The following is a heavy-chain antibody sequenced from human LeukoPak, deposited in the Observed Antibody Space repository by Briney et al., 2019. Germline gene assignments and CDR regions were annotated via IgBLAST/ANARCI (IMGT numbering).Heavy chain of an antibody. CDR3: APTYSFTKGGYDY. J-gene: IGHJ4*02. Sequence: PSETLSLTCTVSGGSISGSDYHWGWIRQPPGKGLEWIGSINDRGHTYYNPSLQSRVSVSVDMPKNQFSLKVRSVTAADTALYYCAPTYSFTKGGYDYWGQGTLVTVSS. CDR2: INDRGHT. CDR1: GGSISGSDYH. V-gene: IGHV4-39*01. D-gene: IGHD5-18*01.